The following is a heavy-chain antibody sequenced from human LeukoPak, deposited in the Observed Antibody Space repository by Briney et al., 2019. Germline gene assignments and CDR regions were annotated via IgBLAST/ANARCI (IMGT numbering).Heavy chain of an antibody. V-gene: IGHV3-33*01. CDR2: IWYDGSSK. CDR3: ARDPGDPYYFDY. J-gene: IGHJ4*02. CDR1: GFTFSNYG. Sequence: PGRSLRLYCAASGFTFSNYGMHWVRQAPGKGLEWVAVIWYDGSSKYYADSVKGRFTISRDNSKNTLSLQMNSLRAEDTAVYYCARDPGDPYYFDYWGQGTLVTVSS. D-gene: IGHD7-27*01.